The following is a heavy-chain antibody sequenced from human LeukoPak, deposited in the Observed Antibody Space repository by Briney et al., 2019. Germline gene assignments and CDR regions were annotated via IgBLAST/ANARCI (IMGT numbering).Heavy chain of an antibody. V-gene: IGHV3-49*04. CDR3: TRQMGWIHFDS. CDR1: GFTFGDYA. Sequence: PGRSLRLSCTASGFTFGDYAMSWVRQAPGKGLEWVGFIRSKAYGATTEYAASVKGRFTISRDDSKSIAYLQMNSLKTEDTAVYYCTRQMGWIHFDSWGQGTLVTVSS. J-gene: IGHJ4*02. D-gene: IGHD5-18*01. CDR2: IRSKAYGATT.